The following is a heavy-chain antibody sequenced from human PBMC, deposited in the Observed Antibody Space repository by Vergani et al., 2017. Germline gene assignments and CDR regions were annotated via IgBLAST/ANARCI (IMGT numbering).Heavy chain of an antibody. CDR1: GGTFSSDA. J-gene: IGHJ5*02. CDR2: FITIFGTA. CDR3: ARAVDIVVVPAAIRGDWFDP. V-gene: IGHV1-69*13. D-gene: IGHD2-2*02. Sequence: QVKLVQSGAEVKKPGSSVTVSCKASGGTFSSDAISWVRQAPGQGLEGRGVFITIFGTANYAQKFQGRVTITADESTSTAYMEVSSLRSEDTAVYYCARAVDIVVVPAAIRGDWFDPWGQGTLVTVSA.